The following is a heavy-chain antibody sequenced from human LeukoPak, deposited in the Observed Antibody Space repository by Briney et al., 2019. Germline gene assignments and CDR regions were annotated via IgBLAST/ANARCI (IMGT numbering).Heavy chain of an antibody. Sequence: GGSLRLSCTASGFTFGDYAMSWFRQAAGKGLEWGGFIRSKAYGGTTEYAASVKGRFTISRDDSKSIAYLQMNSLKTEDTAVYYCTRDRSSSSGWYDAFDIWGQGTMVTVSS. CDR1: GFTFGDYA. CDR2: IRSKAYGGTT. J-gene: IGHJ3*02. CDR3: TRDRSSSSGWYDAFDI. D-gene: IGHD6-19*01. V-gene: IGHV3-49*03.